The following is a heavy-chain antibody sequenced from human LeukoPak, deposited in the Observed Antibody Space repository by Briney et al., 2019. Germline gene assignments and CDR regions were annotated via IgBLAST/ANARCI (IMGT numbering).Heavy chain of an antibody. J-gene: IGHJ4*02. CDR3: ASYLYYYDSSGPAFDY. D-gene: IGHD3-22*01. CDR1: GFTFSSYA. CDR2: ISYDGSNK. Sequence: PGGSLRLSCAASGFTFSSYAMHWVRQAPGKGLEWVAVISYDGSNKYYADSVKGRFTISRDNSKNTLYLQMNSLRAEDTAVYYCASYLYYYDSSGPAFDYWGQGTLVTVSS. V-gene: IGHV3-30*11.